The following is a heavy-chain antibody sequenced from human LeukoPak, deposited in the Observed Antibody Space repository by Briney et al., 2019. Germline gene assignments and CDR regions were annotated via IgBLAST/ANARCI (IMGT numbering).Heavy chain of an antibody. CDR2: IWYDGSNK. CDR1: GFTFSSYG. Sequence: QTGGTLRLSCAASGFTFSSYGMHWVRQAPGKGLDRVAAIWYDGSNKYYADSVKGRFTISRDNSKNTLYLQMNSLRAEDTAVYYCAKGPQIVVVPAASQTRGNEFDYWGQGTLVTVSS. CDR3: AKGPQIVVVPAASQTRGNEFDY. J-gene: IGHJ4*02. D-gene: IGHD2-2*01. V-gene: IGHV3-30*02.